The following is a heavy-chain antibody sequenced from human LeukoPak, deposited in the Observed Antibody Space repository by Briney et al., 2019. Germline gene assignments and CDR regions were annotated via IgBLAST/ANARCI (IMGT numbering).Heavy chain of an antibody. Sequence: SGGSLRLSCAASGFTFSDYYMSWIRQAPGKGLEWVSYISSSGSTIYYADSVKGRFTISRDNAKNSLYLQMNSLRAEDTAVYYCARGARLGYSGYDAGWIRGNWFDPWGQGTLVTVSS. CDR3: ARGARLGYSGYDAGWIRGNWFDP. V-gene: IGHV3-11*01. CDR2: ISSSGSTI. J-gene: IGHJ5*02. D-gene: IGHD5-12*01. CDR1: GFTFSDYY.